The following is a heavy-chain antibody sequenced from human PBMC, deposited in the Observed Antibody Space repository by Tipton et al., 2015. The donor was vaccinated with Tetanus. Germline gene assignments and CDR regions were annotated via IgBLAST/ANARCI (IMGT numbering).Heavy chain of an antibody. J-gene: IGHJ5*02. Sequence: GLVKPSETLSLTCTVSGDAVRSDNSYWSWIRQPPGKGLQWIAYVDDSGRTNSDYFLKSRVTTSLDTSKNQFSLKLTSVTAADTALYYCARGVPYSTTMGSDWFDPWGQGTLVTVSS. CDR3: ARGVPYSTTMGSDWFDP. V-gene: IGHV4-61*01. CDR2: VDDSGRT. D-gene: IGHD2-2*01. CDR1: GDAVRSDNSY.